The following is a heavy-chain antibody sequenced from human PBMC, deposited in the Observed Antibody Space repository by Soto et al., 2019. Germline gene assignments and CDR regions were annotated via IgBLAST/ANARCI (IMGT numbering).Heavy chain of an antibody. V-gene: IGHV4-39*01. D-gene: IGHD3-22*01. CDR1: GGSIISSSYY. J-gene: IGHJ3*01. CDR3: ATPVSSGYQAFEV. Sequence: QLQLQESGPGLVKPSETLSLTCTVSGGSIISSSYYWGWIRQPPGKGLEWIGSIYSSGSTYYNPSLKSRVTISVDPSKNQFSLKLSSVTAADTAVHYCATPVSSGYQAFEVWGQGTMVTVSS. CDR2: IYSSGST.